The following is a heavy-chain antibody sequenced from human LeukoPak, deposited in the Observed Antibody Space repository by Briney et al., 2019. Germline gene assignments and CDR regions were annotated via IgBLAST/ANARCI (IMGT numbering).Heavy chain of an antibody. J-gene: IGHJ4*02. CDR2: FHSGGST. CDR3: ARDRYSYGFALDC. V-gene: IGHV3-66*02. CDR1: GFTFINNY. D-gene: IGHD5-18*01. Sequence: PGGALLLSCAASGFTFINNYMTGGRRPPGKGREGVSVFHSGGSTYYADSVKGRFTISRDISKNTLSLQMNSLRAEDSGVYYCARDRYSYGFALDCWGQGIQVTVSS.